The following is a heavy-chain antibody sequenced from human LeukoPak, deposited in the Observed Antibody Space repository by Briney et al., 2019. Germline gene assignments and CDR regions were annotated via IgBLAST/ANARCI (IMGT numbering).Heavy chain of an antibody. CDR1: GFTVSSNY. Sequence: GGSLRLSCAASGFTVSSNYMSWVRQAPGKGLEWVSVIYSGGSTYYADSVKGRFTISRDNSKNTLYLQMNSLRAEDTAVYYCATTMIPAIPDAFDIWGQGTMVTVSS. V-gene: IGHV3-53*01. D-gene: IGHD3-22*01. CDR3: ATTMIPAIPDAFDI. J-gene: IGHJ3*02. CDR2: IYSGGST.